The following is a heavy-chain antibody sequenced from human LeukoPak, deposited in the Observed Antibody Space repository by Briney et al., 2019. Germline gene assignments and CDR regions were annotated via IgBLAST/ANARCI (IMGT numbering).Heavy chain of an antibody. Sequence: SETLSLTSTVSGGSIRSYYWSWIRQPPGKGLEWIGYIYYSGSTNYNPSLKSRVTISVDTSKIQFSLKLSSVTAADTAVYYCARATYYYDSSGYYSRGFLAFDIWGQGTMVTVSS. J-gene: IGHJ3*02. D-gene: IGHD3-22*01. V-gene: IGHV4-59*01. CDR2: IYYSGST. CDR3: ARATYYYDSSGYYSRGFLAFDI. CDR1: GGSIRSYY.